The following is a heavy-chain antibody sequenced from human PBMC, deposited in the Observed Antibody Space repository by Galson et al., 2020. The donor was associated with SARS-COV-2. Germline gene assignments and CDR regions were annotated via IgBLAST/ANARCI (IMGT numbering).Heavy chain of an antibody. J-gene: IGHJ4*02. V-gene: IGHV4-39*07. CDR3: ARSGSGWFPNDY. D-gene: IGHD6-19*01. Sequence: SETLSLTCTVSGGSISSAGNYWVWIRQPPGQGLAWIGSIHYSGNTFYHSSLNSRPTILVDTSKNQFSLKLRSVTAADTAVYFCARSGSGWFPNDYWGQGTRVTVSS. CDR2: IHYSGNT. CDR1: GGSISSAGNY.